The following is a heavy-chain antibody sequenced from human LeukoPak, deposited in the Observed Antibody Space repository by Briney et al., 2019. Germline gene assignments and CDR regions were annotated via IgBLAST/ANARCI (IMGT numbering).Heavy chain of an antibody. CDR2: ISYDGSNK. D-gene: IGHD3-22*01. CDR1: GFNFSSYA. J-gene: IGHJ1*01. Sequence: GGPLRLSCAASGFNFSSYAMHWVRQAPGKGLEWVAVISYDGSNKYYADSVKGRFTISRDNSKNTLYLQMNSLRAEDTAVYYCARASTYYYDSSGPRGAEYFQHWGQGTLVTVSS. CDR3: ARASTYYYDSSGPRGAEYFQH. V-gene: IGHV3-30-3*01.